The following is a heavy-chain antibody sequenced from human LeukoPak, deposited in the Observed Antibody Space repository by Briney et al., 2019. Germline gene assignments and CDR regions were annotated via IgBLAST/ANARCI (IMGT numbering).Heavy chain of an antibody. CDR2: IIPIFGTA. CDR3: ARASRRYSHGLYPLCD. Sequence: ASVKVSCKASGGTFSSYAISWVRQAPGQGLEWMGGIIPIFGTANYAQKFQGRVTITADESTSTAYMELSSLRSEDTAVYYCARASRRYSHGLYPLCDWGQGTLVTVSS. CDR1: GGTFSSYA. V-gene: IGHV1-69*13. J-gene: IGHJ4*02. D-gene: IGHD5-18*01.